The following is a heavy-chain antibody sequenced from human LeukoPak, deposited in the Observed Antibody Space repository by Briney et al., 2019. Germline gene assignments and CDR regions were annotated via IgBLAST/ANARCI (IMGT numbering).Heavy chain of an antibody. V-gene: IGHV3-23*01. CDR3: AVSAALRDHYFDY. CDR1: GFTFSSYA. CDR2: TSGSGGST. Sequence: GGSLRLSCAASGFTFSSYAMSWVRQAPGKGLEWVSATSGSGGSTYYADSVKGRFTISRDNSKNTLYLQMNSLRAEDTAVYYCAVSAALRDHYFDYWGQGTLVTVSS. D-gene: IGHD3-3*01. J-gene: IGHJ4*02.